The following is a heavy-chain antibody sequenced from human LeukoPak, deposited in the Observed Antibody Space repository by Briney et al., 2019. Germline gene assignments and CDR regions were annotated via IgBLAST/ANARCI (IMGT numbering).Heavy chain of an antibody. J-gene: IGHJ6*03. CDR3: ARAHPYYYYYYYMDV. CDR2: INHSGST. Sequence: SETLSLTCAVYGGSFSGYYWSWIRQPPGKGLEWIGEINHSGSTNYNPSLKSRVTISVDTSKNQFSLKLSSVTAADTAVYYCARAHPYYYYYYYMDVWGKGTTVTVSS. CDR1: GGSFSGYY. V-gene: IGHV4-34*01.